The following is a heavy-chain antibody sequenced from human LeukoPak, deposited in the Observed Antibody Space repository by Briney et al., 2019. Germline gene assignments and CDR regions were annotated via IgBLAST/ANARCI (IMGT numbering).Heavy chain of an antibody. J-gene: IGHJ5*02. CDR1: GGPFSGYY. D-gene: IGHD1-26*01. CDR2: INHSGST. CDR3: ARGKSINRYSGRKFDP. V-gene: IGHV4-34*01. Sequence: SETLSLTCAVYGGPFSGYYWSWIRQPPGKGLEWIGEINHSGSTNYNPSLKSRVTISVDTSKNQFSLKLSSVTAADTAVYYCARGKSINRYSGRKFDPWGQGTLVTVSS.